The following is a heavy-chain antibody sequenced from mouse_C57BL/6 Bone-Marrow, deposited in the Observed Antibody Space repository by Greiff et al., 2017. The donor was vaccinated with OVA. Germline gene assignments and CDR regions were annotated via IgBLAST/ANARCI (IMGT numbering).Heavy chain of an antibody. Sequence: VQLQQSGPELAKPGASVKIPCKASGYTFTDYNMDWVKQSHGKSLEWIGDINSNNGGTIYNQKFKAKATLTVDKSSSTAYMELRSLTSEDTAVYYWARGGYYDYDGGAWFAYWGQGTLVTVSA. D-gene: IGHD2-4*01. V-gene: IGHV1-18*01. CDR1: GYTFTDYN. J-gene: IGHJ3*01. CDR2: INSNNGGT. CDR3: ARGGYYDYDGGAWFAY.